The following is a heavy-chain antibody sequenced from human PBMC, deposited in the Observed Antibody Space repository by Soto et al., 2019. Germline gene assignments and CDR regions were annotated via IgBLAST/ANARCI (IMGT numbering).Heavy chain of an antibody. D-gene: IGHD6-13*01. J-gene: IGHJ6*02. V-gene: IGHV5-51*01. CDR3: ARTSAAGKYYYGMDV. Sequence: KVSCKTSGYTFTAFAVHWVRQMPGKGLEWMGIIYPGDSDTRYSPSFQGQVTISADKSISTAYLQWSSLKASDTAMYYCARTSAAGKYYYGMDVWGQGTTVTV. CDR1: GYTFTAFA. CDR2: IYPGDSDT.